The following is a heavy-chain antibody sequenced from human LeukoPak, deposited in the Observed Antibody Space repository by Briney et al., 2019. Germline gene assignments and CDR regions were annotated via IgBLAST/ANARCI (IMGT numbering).Heavy chain of an antibody. CDR2: IIPILGIA. CDR3: ARVTLDYYDSSGYYSETD. CDR1: GGTFCSYA. D-gene: IGHD3-22*01. J-gene: IGHJ4*02. Sequence: SVKVSCKASGGTFCSYAISWVRQAPGQGLEWMGRIIPILGIANYAQKFQGRVTITADKSTSTAYMELRSLRSDDTAVYYCARVTLDYYDSSGYYSETDWGQGTLVTVSS. V-gene: IGHV1-69*04.